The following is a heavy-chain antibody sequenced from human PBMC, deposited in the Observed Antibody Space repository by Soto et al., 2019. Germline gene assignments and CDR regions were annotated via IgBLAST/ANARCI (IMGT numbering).Heavy chain of an antibody. V-gene: IGHV4-34*01. J-gene: IGHJ4*02. Sequence: PSETLSLICAVYGVSSSGYYWTWIRQPPGTGLEWIGEINHSGSTNYNPSLKSRVTISVDTSKNQFSLKLTSVTAADTAVYYCARDKITGLFDYWGQGTLVTVSS. CDR3: ARDKITGLFDY. D-gene: IGHD2-8*02. CDR1: GVSSSGYY. CDR2: INHSGST.